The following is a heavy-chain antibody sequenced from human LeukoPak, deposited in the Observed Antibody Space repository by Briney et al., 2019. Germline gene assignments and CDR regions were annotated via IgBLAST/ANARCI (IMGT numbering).Heavy chain of an antibody. V-gene: IGHV1-46*01. CDR1: GYSFSIYD. CDR3: ARDDAHPPTITIFGVVISYYGMDV. CDR2: INPSGGST. D-gene: IGHD3-3*01. Sequence: ASVKVSCKASGYSFSIYDINWVRQATGQGLEWMGIINPSGGSTSYAQKFQGRVTMTRDTSTSTVYMELSSLRSEDTAVYYCARDDAHPPTITIFGVVISYYGMDVWGQGTTVTVSS. J-gene: IGHJ6*02.